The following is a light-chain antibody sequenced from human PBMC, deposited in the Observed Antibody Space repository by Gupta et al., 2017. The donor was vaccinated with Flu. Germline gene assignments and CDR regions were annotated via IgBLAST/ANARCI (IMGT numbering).Light chain of an antibody. Sequence: TSRDVGGYNFVSWYQHHTGEAPRLIIYDVDHRPSGVSSRFSGSKSGNTASLTISGLQAEDEGDFYCTSYTRTRTRVFGTGTRVTVL. CDR1: SRDVGGYNF. CDR2: DVD. V-gene: IGLV2-14*03. CDR3: TSYTRTRTRV. J-gene: IGLJ1*01.